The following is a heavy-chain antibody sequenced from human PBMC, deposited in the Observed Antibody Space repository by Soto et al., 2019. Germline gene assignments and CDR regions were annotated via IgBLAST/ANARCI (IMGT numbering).Heavy chain of an antibody. D-gene: IGHD6-25*01. J-gene: IGHJ6*02. CDR1: GFTLSSYG. CDR3: ARDPSSAYYYYGMDV. V-gene: IGHV3-33*01. Sequence: GGSLRLSCAASGFTLSSYGMHWVRQAPGKGLEWVAVIWYDGSNKYYADSVKGRFTISRDNSKNTLYLQMNSLRAEDTAVYYCARDPSSAYYYYGMDVWGQGTTVTVSS. CDR2: IWYDGSNK.